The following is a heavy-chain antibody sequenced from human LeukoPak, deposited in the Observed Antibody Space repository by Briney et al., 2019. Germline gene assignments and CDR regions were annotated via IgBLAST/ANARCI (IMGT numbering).Heavy chain of an antibody. CDR2: INAGNGNT. Sequence: GASVKVSCKASGYTFTSYAMHWVRQAPGQRLEWMGWINAGNGNTKYSQKFQGRVTITRDTSTDTAYMELSSLRSEDTAVYYCATKTYCTNGVCYKDGFDIWGQGTMVTVSS. V-gene: IGHV1-3*01. D-gene: IGHD2-8*01. CDR3: ATKTYCTNGVCYKDGFDI. CDR1: GYTFTSYA. J-gene: IGHJ3*02.